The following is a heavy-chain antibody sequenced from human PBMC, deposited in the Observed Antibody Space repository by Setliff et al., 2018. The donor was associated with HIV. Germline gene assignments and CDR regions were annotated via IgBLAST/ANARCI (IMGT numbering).Heavy chain of an antibody. J-gene: IGHJ6*03. V-gene: IGHV3-48*01. D-gene: IGHD3-9*01. Sequence: LEWVSYISSTSSTIYYAHSVKGRFTISRDDAKNSLYLQMNSLRAEDTAVYYCARDLYFYYYMDVWGKGTTVTVSS. CDR2: ISSTSSTI. CDR3: ARDLYFYYYMDV.